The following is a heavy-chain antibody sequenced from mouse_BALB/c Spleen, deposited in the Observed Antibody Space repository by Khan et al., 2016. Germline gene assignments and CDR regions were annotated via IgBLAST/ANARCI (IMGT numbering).Heavy chain of an antibody. CDR2: INPDSYTI. CDR1: GFDFSRYW. Sequence: EVKLLESGGGLVHPGGSLKLSCAASGFDFSRYWMSWVRQAPGKGLEWIGEINPDSYTINYTPSLKDKFIISRDNAKNTLYLQMRKVRSEDTALYYCARAGYYGYLAYWGQGTLVTGSA. V-gene: IGHV4-1*02. J-gene: IGHJ3*01. D-gene: IGHD1-1*01. CDR3: ARAGYYGYLAY.